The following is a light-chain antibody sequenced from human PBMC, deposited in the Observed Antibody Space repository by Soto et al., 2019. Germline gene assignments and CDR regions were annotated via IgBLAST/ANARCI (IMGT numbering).Light chain of an antibody. Sequence: EIVLTQSPATLSLSPGERATLSCRASQSVSSYLAWYQQKPGQAARLLIYYASNMATGIPARFSGSGSGTDFTLTISSLEPEDFAIYYCPQRSNWPPVTFGGGTKVEIK. V-gene: IGKV3-11*01. J-gene: IGKJ4*01. CDR1: QSVSSY. CDR3: PQRSNWPPVT. CDR2: YAS.